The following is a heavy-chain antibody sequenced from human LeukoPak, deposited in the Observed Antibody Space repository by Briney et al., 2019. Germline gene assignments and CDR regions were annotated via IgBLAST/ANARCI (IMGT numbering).Heavy chain of an antibody. CDR2: IKQDGSEK. CDR1: GFTFSSYW. D-gene: IGHD3-3*01. Sequence: GGSPRLSCAASGFTFSSYWMSWVRQAPGKGLEWVANIKQDGSEKYYVDSVKGRFTISRDNAKNSLYLQMNSLRAEDTAVYYCARFGPGRFLEWLLSNYYYGMDVWGQGTTVTVSS. CDR3: ARFGPGRFLEWLLSNYYYGMDV. V-gene: IGHV3-7*01. J-gene: IGHJ6*02.